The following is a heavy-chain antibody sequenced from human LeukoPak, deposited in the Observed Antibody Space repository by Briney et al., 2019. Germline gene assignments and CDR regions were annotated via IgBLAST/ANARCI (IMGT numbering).Heavy chain of an antibody. CDR1: GFTFDDYA. D-gene: IGHD3-10*01. J-gene: IGHJ3*02. V-gene: IGHV3-43D*04. Sequence: GGSLRLSCAASGFTFDDYAMHWVGQAPGKGLEWVSLISWDGGSTYYADSVKGRFTISRDNSKNSLYLQMNSLRAEDTALYYCAKDIRAGAYAFDIWGQGTVVTVSS. CDR3: AKDIRAGAYAFDI. CDR2: ISWDGGST.